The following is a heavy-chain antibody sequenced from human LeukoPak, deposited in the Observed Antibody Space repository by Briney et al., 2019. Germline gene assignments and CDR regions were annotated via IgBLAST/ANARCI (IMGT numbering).Heavy chain of an antibody. D-gene: IGHD1-1*01. Sequence: GGSLRLSCAAPGFSFSSNWMGWVRQAPGRGLEWVAHIKRDGSQRYYLDSVKGRFTISRDNAKNSLYLQTNSLRVEDTAVYYCARLGLEVGGPNWFDPWGQGTLVTVSS. CDR1: GFSFSSNW. CDR2: IKRDGSQR. J-gene: IGHJ5*02. CDR3: ARLGLEVGGPNWFDP. V-gene: IGHV3-7*01.